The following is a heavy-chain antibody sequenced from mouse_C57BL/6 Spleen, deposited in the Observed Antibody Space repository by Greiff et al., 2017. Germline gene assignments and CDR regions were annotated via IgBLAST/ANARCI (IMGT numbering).Heavy chain of an antibody. V-gene: IGHV5-17*01. D-gene: IGHD2-1*01. CDR1: GFTFSDYG. CDR3: ASSDGNYDFDY. Sequence: EVKLMESGGGLVKPGGSLKLSCAASGFTFSDYGMHWVRQAPEKGLEWVAYISSGSSTIYYADTVKGRFTISRDNAKNTLFLQMTSLRSEDTAMYYCASSDGNYDFDYWGQGTTLTVSS. J-gene: IGHJ2*01. CDR2: ISSGSSTI.